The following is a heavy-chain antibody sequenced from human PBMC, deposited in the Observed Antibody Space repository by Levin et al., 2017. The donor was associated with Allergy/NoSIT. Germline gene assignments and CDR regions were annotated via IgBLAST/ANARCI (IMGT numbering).Heavy chain of an antibody. CDR2: ITYGRGDK. J-gene: IGHJ4*02. CDR1: GFTFSSCG. Sequence: GGSLRLSCVVSGFTFSSCGMHWVRQAPGKGLEWVAVITYGRGDKYYADSVKGRFTISRDDAKNTVFLQMDSLRADDTAVYYCAKEQSSGWYRTADFWGQGTLVTVSS. CDR3: AKEQSSGWYRTADF. D-gene: IGHD6-19*01. V-gene: IGHV3-30*18.